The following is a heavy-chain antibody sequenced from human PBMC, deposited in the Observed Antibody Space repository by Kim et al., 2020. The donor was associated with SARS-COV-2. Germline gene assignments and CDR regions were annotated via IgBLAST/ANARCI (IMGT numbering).Heavy chain of an antibody. CDR2: INHSGST. D-gene: IGHD4-17*01. Sequence: SETLSLTCAVYGGSFSGYYWSWIRQPPGKGLEWIGEINHSGSTNYNPSLKSRVTISVDTSKNQFSLKLSSVTAADTAVYYCARSLDLTVTTIHYFDYWGQGTLVTVSS. CDR3: ARSLDLTVTTIHYFDY. CDR1: GGSFSGYY. V-gene: IGHV4-34*01. J-gene: IGHJ4*02.